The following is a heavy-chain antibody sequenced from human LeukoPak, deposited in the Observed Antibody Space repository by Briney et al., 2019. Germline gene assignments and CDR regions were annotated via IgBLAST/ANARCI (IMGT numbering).Heavy chain of an antibody. Sequence: SETLSLTCTVSGGSISSHYWSWIRQPPGKGLEWIGYIYYSGSTNYNPSLKSRVTISVDTSKNQFSLKLSSVTAADTAVYYCARDGQDYYLDYWGQGTLVTVSS. D-gene: IGHD3-10*01. V-gene: IGHV4-59*11. CDR1: GGSISSHY. CDR3: ARDGQDYYLDY. J-gene: IGHJ4*02. CDR2: IYYSGST.